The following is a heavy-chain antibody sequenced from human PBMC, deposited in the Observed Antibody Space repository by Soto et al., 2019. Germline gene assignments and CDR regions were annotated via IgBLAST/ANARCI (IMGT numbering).Heavy chain of an antibody. V-gene: IGHV2-26*01. CDR2: IFSNDEK. Sequence: SGFTFSSYGMHWIRQPPGKALEWLAHIFSNDEKSYRTSLKSRLTISEDTSKSQVVLTMTNVDPVDTATYYCARILFGRSVAGGYFYMDVWGKGTTVTVSS. J-gene: IGHJ6*03. CDR3: ARILFGRSVAGGYFYMDV. CDR1: GFTFSSYG. D-gene: IGHD6-19*01.